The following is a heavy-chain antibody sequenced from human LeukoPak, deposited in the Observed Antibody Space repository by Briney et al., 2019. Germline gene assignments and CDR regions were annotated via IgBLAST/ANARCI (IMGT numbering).Heavy chain of an antibody. V-gene: IGHV3-30-3*01. CDR1: GFTFSSYA. CDR3: ARAAEANLLLFSYYMDV. Sequence: LSGGSLRLSCAASGFTFSSYAMHWVRQAPGKGLEWVAVISYDGGNKFYADSLKGRFTISRDNAEDSLYLQMNSLRAEDTAVYYCARAAEANLLLFSYYMDVWGKGTTVTVSS. CDR2: ISYDGGNK. J-gene: IGHJ6*03. D-gene: IGHD2/OR15-2a*01.